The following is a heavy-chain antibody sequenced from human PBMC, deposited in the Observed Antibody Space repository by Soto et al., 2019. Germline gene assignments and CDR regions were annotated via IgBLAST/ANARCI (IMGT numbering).Heavy chain of an antibody. Sequence: GGSLRLSCAASGFTFSSYAMSWVRQAPGKGLEWVSAISGSGGSTYYADSVKGRFTISRDNSKNTLYLQMNSLRAEDTAVYYCAKLLRELLVWDWFDPWGQGTLVTVSS. J-gene: IGHJ5*02. CDR3: AKLLRELLVWDWFDP. D-gene: IGHD1-7*01. CDR1: GFTFSSYA. V-gene: IGHV3-23*01. CDR2: ISGSGGST.